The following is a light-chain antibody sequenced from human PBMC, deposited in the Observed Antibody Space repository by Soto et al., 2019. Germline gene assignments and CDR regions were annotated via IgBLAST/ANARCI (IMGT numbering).Light chain of an antibody. J-gene: IGKJ5*01. CDR1: QSVSSSY. CDR3: QQYARSPIT. CDR2: GAS. Sequence: EIVLTQSPGTLSLSLGERATLSCRASQSVSSSYSAWYQQKPGQAPRLLIRGASSRATGIPDRFSGSGSGTDFTLTISRLEPEDFAVYYCQQYARSPITFGQGTRLEIK. V-gene: IGKV3-20*01.